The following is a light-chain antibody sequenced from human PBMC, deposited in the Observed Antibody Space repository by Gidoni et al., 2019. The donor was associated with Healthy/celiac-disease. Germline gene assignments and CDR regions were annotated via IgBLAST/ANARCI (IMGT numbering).Light chain of an antibody. V-gene: IGKV1-39*01. CDR3: QQSYSPPPYT. Sequence: DIQMTQSQSSLSASVGDRVTITCRASQSISSYVNWYQQKPGKAPKLLIYAASSLQRGVPSRFSGSGSGTAFTLTIRSLPPEDFATYYCQQSYSPPPYTFGQGTKLEI. CDR1: QSISSY. J-gene: IGKJ2*01. CDR2: AAS.